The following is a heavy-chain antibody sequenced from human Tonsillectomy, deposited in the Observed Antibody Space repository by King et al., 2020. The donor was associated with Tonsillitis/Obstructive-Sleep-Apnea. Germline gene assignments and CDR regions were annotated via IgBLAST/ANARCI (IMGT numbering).Heavy chain of an antibody. V-gene: IGHV3-11*05. J-gene: IGHJ4*02. CDR1: GFTFSDYY. Sequence: VQLVESGGGLVKPGGSLRLSCAASGFTFSDYYMSWIRQAPGKGLEWVSYITNSSSYTNYADTLKGRFTISRDNAKNSLYLQMNSLRAEDTAVYYCAREGDYRFDYWGQGTLVTVSS. CDR2: ITNSSSYT. D-gene: IGHD4-17*01. CDR3: AREGDYRFDY.